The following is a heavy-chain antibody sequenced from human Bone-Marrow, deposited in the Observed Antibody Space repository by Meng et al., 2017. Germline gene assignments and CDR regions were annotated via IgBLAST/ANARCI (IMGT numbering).Heavy chain of an antibody. Sequence: QVRLVQSGAEVKKPGASGKVTCKASEYTFTDYYIHWVRQTPGQGLEWMGRINPNSGGTNFAQKFQDRVTLTRDTSISTSYMDLSRLTFDDTAFYYCASDHKWGQGTLVTVSS. CDR1: EYTFTDYY. CDR3: ASDHK. J-gene: IGHJ4*02. V-gene: IGHV1-2*06. CDR2: INPNSGGT.